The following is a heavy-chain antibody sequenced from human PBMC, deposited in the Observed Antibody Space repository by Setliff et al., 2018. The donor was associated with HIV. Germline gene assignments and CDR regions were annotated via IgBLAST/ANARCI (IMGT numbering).Heavy chain of an antibody. CDR1: GYSSTKYW. V-gene: IGHV5-51*01. Sequence: PGESLKISCKGSGYSSTKYWIGWVRQMPGKGLEWMGLIYPGGSDIRYSPSFQGQVTISADKSISTAYLQWSSLKASDTAMHYCARQASYVLDPWGQGTLVTVSS. CDR2: IYPGGSDI. D-gene: IGHD1-26*01. CDR3: ARQASYVLDP. J-gene: IGHJ5*02.